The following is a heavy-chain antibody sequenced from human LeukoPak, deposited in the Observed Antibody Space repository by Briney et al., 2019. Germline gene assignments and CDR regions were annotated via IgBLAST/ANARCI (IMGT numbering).Heavy chain of an antibody. CDR2: ISSSSSYI. V-gene: IGHV3-21*01. J-gene: IGHJ5*02. CDR3: ARDLHPYSSGPHWFDP. D-gene: IGHD6-19*01. Sequence: GGSLRLSCAASGFTFSTYSMNWVRQAPGKGLEWVSSISSSSSYIYYADSVKGRFTISRDNAKNSLYLQMNSLRAEDTAVYYCARDLHPYSSGPHWFDPWGQGTLVTVSS. CDR1: GFTFSTYS.